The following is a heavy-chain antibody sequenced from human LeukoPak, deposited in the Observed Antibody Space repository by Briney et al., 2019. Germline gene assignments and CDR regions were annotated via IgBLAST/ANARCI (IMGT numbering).Heavy chain of an antibody. CDR2: INTNTGNP. Sequence: GASVKVSCKASGYTFTSYAMNWVRQAPGQGLEWMVWINTNTGNPTYAQGFTGRFVFSLDTSVSTAYLQISSLKAEDTAVYYCANALWFGELSLFDYWGQGTLVTVSS. CDR3: ANALWFGELSLFDY. V-gene: IGHV7-4-1*02. CDR1: GYTFTSYA. J-gene: IGHJ4*02. D-gene: IGHD3-10*01.